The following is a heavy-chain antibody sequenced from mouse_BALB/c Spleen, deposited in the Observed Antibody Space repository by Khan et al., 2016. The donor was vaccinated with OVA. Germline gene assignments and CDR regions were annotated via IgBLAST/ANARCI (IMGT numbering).Heavy chain of an antibody. CDR2: INPHIGEA. J-gene: IGHJ2*01. V-gene: IGHV1-20*02. Sequence: EVQLQESGPELVKSGASVKISCTASGYSFTGYFMNWVMQSHGKSLEWIGRINPHIGEAFYNQKFKGKATLTVDESSSTAHMELRSLASEDSAVYYCARKNGSDFDYWGQGTTLTVSS. CDR1: GYSFTGYF. D-gene: IGHD1-1*01. CDR3: ARKNGSDFDY.